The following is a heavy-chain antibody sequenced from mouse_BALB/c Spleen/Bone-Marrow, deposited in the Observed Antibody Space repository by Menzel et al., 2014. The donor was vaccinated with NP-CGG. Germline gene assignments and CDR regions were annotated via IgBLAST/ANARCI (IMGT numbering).Heavy chain of an antibody. CDR1: GYTFTSYW. J-gene: IGHJ4*01. D-gene: IGHD2-4*01. CDR3: TRGDYPYFPMDY. CDR2: IYPGSGST. Sequence: LQQSGSELVRPGASVKLSYKASGYTFTSYWMHWVKQRPGQGLEWIGNIYPGSGSTNYDEKFKNKATLTVDTSSSAAYMQLRSLTSEDSAVYYCTRGDYPYFPMDYWGQGTSVTVSS. V-gene: IGHV1S22*01.